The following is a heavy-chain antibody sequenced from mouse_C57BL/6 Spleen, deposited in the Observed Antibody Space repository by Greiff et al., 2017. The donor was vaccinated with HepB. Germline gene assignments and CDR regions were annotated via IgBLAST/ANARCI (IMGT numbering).Heavy chain of an antibody. V-gene: IGHV5-4*01. CDR1: GFTFSSYA. CDR2: ISDGGSYT. J-gene: IGHJ4*01. D-gene: IGHD1-1*01. CDR3: ARDGKDYAMDY. Sequence: EVKLVESGGGLVKPGGSLKLSCAASGFTFSSYAMSWVRQTPEKRLEWVATISDGGSYTYYPDNVKGRFTISRDNAKNNLYLQMSHLKSEDTAMYYCARDGKDYAMDYWGQRTSVTVSS.